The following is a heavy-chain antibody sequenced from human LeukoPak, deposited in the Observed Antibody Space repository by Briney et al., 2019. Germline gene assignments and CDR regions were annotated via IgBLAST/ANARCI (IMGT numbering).Heavy chain of an antibody. J-gene: IGHJ4*02. CDR2: ISAHNGNT. CDR3: ARGADSSSYFPSHY. Sequence: ASVKVSCKASGYTFTSYGIHWVRQAPGQGLEWVGWISAHNGNTNYAQKLQGRVTMTTDTSTSTAYMELRSLRSDDTAVYYCARGADSSSYFPSHYWGQGTLVTVSS. D-gene: IGHD3-22*01. CDR1: GYTFTSYG. V-gene: IGHV1-18*01.